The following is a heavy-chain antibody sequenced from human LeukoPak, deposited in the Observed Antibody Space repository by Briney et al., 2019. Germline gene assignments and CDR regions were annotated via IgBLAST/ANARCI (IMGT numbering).Heavy chain of an antibody. Sequence: SETLSLTCTVSGGSISSYYWSWIRQPPGKGLEWIGYIYTSGSTNYNPSLKSRVTISVDTSKNQFSLKLSSVTAADTAVYYCARHSSRSSSLDYWGQGTLVTVSS. V-gene: IGHV4-4*09. D-gene: IGHD2-2*01. CDR1: GGSISSYY. CDR2: IYTSGST. J-gene: IGHJ4*02. CDR3: ARHSSRSSSLDY.